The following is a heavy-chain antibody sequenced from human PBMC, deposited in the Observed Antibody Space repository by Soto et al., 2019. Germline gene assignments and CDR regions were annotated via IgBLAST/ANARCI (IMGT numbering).Heavy chain of an antibody. J-gene: IGHJ4*02. V-gene: IGHV3-23*01. CDR2: ISGSGGGT. D-gene: IGHD3-22*01. CDR3: ARAIRVVVIFPFDY. CDR1: VFTFSTYA. Sequence: GGSLRLSCAASVFTFSTYAMSWFRPAPGKGLEWVSGISGSGGGTYYADSVKGRFTISRDNSKNTLYLQMNSLRAEDTAVYYCARAIRVVVIFPFDYWGQGTLVTVSS.